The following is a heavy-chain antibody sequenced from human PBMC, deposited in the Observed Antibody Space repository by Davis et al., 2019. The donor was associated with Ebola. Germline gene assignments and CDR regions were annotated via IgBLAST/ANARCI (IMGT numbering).Heavy chain of an antibody. V-gene: IGHV4-4*02. J-gene: IGHJ5*02. D-gene: IGHD4-17*01. Sequence: MPSETLSLTCAVSGGSISSSNRWSWVRQPPGKGLEWIGYIYYSGSTYYNPSLKSRVTISVDTSKNQFSLKLSSVTAADTAVYYCARAATVTTNLNWFDPWGQGTLVTVSS. CDR2: IYYSGST. CDR3: ARAATVTTNLNWFDP. CDR1: GGSISSSNR.